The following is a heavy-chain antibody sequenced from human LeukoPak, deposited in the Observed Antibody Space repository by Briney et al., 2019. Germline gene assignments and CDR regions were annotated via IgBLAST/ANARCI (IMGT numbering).Heavy chain of an antibody. J-gene: IGHJ4*02. CDR2: ISGSGGST. D-gene: IGHD4-17*01. V-gene: IGHV3-23*01. CDR3: AKDRRMTTVTVYYFDY. CDR1: GFTFSSYA. Sequence: PGGSLRLSCAASGFTFSSYAMSWVRQAPGKGLEWVSAISGSGGSTYCADSVKGRFTISRDNSKNTLYLQMNSLRAEDTAVYYCAKDRRMTTVTVYYFDYWGQGTLVTVSS.